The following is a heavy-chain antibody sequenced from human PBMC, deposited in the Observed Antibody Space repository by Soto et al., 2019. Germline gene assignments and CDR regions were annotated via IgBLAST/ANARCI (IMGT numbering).Heavy chain of an antibody. CDR2: ISIGGRTI. D-gene: IGHD1-1*01. J-gene: IGHJ3*01. CDR3: VRDQVYFYDTAGTPVNGFAV. V-gene: IGHV3-48*04. CDR1: GFTFSNYN. Sequence: GGSLRLSCAASGFTFSNYNMTWVRQVPGKGLEWVAHISIGGRTINYADSVKGRFTISRDDAENSLNLHMNSLGAEDTALYYCVRDQVYFYDTAGTPVNGFAVWGAGTMVTVSS.